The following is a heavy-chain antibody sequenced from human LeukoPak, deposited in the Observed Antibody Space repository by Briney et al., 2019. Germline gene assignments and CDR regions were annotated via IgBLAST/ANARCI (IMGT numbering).Heavy chain of an antibody. CDR2: ISGSGYST. CDR3: TKGRGSPNWFDS. CDR1: GSIFCNAT. V-gene: IGHV3-23*01. J-gene: IGHJ5*01. D-gene: IGHD1-26*01. Sequence: GGSLRLSCRASGSIFCNATMSWVRQAPGKGLEWVSAISGSGYSTYYADSVEGRCTISRDNSKDALYLQMNSLRAEDTAVYYCTKGRGSPNWFDSWGQGTLVTVSS.